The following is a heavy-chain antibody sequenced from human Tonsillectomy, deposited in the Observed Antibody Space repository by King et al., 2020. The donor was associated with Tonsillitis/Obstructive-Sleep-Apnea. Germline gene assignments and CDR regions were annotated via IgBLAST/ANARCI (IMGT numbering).Heavy chain of an antibody. J-gene: IGHJ4*02. CDR1: GYSFTSYW. V-gene: IGHV5-10-1*01. CDR3: ARGGILSAGAPDF. CDR2: IDPSDSYT. Sequence: DVQLVEFGVEVKKPGESLRISCKGSGYSFTSYWISWVRQMPGKGLEWMGRIDPSDSYTNYSPSFQGHVTISADKSISTAYLQWSGLKASDTAMYYCARGGILSAGAPDFWGQGTLVTVSS. D-gene: IGHD6-13*01.